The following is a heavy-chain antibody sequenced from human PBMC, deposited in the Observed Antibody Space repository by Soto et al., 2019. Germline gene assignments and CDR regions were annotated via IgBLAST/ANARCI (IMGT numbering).Heavy chain of an antibody. CDR1: GDPISSGDYY. CDR3: ARAPYRGTNSRGALDM. D-gene: IGHD2-8*01. J-gene: IGHJ3*02. Sequence: QVQLQESGPGLVKPSQTLSLTCTVSGDPISSGDYYWSWIRQPPGKGLEWIGYIYYSGTPYYSPSLTSRVTMSVDTSKNQFSLKLSSVTAADTAVYYCARAPYRGTNSRGALDMWGQGTMVTVSS. CDR2: IYYSGTP. V-gene: IGHV4-30-4*01.